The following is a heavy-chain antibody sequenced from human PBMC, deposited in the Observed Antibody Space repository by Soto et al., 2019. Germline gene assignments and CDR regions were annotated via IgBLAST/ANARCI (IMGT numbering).Heavy chain of an antibody. J-gene: IGHJ6*02. CDR2: IYWDDDK. V-gene: IGHV2-5*02. CDR3: AYLPCSGGSCYWFSFSGMDV. CDR1: GFSLSTSGVG. D-gene: IGHD2-15*01. Sequence: QITLKESGPTLVKPTQPPTLTCTFSGFSLSTSGVGVAWIRQPPGKALEWLALIYWDDDKRYRPSLESMLTITKDTSKNQVVLTMTNMDSVDTATYYCAYLPCSGGSCYWFSFSGMDVWGQGTTVTVSS.